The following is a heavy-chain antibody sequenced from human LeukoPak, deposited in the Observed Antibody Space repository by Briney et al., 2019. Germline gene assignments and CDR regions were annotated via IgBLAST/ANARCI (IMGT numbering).Heavy chain of an antibody. CDR1: GYTFTSYD. CDR2: MNPNSGNT. V-gene: IGHV1-8*01. CDR3: ASGGSMVRGVNEDY. D-gene: IGHD3-10*01. J-gene: IGHJ4*02. Sequence: GASVKVSCKASGYTFTSYDINWVRQATEQGLEWMGWMNPNSGNTGYAQKFQGRVTMTRNTSIGTAYMELSGLRSEDTAVYYCASGGSMVRGVNEDYWGQGTLVTVSS.